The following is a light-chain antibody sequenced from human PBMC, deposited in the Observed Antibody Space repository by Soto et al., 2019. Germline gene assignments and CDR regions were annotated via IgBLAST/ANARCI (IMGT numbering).Light chain of an antibody. V-gene: IGKV1-5*03. J-gene: IGKJ1*01. CDR3: QQYSSYSRT. CDR2: RAS. Sequence: DIPMAQSPSTLSASVGDRVTITCRASQSISTWLAWYHQKPGKAPKLLIYRASNLGSGVPSRFSGSGSGTDFTLTISSLQPDDFATYYCQQYSSYSRTFGPGTKVEIK. CDR1: QSISTW.